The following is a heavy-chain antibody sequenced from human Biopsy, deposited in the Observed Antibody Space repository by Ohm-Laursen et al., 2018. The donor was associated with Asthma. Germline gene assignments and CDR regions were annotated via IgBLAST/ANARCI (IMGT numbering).Heavy chain of an antibody. V-gene: IGHV3-30-3*01. CDR2: ISYDGTNK. Sequence: SLRLSCSASGFTFSDYDMHWVRQAPGKGLEWVAVISYDGTNKDYADSVRGRFTFSRDNSQNTLSLEMNSLRVEDTAVYYCARDLRSDNWNPWGMDVWGLGTTVTVAS. D-gene: IGHD1-20*01. CDR1: GFTFSDYD. CDR3: ARDLRSDNWNPWGMDV. J-gene: IGHJ6*02.